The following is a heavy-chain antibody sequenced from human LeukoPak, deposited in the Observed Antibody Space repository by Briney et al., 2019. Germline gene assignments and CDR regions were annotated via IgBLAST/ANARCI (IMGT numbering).Heavy chain of an antibody. D-gene: IGHD4-17*01. CDR3: ATDGAGDYLNH. Sequence: ASVKVSCKVSGYIFTELSMHWVRQAPGQGLEWVGGFNPEDGETFYAQKFQGRVSMTEDTSTDTAYMELSSLSYDDTAVYYCATDGAGDYLNHWGQGTLVTVSS. CDR2: FNPEDGET. CDR1: GYIFTELS. V-gene: IGHV1-24*01. J-gene: IGHJ4*02.